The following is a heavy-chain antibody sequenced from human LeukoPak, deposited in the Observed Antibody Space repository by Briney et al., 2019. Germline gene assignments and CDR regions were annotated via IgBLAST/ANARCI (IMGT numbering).Heavy chain of an antibody. CDR1: GYTFTSYD. V-gene: IGHV1-8*01. J-gene: IGHJ6*02. CDR3: ARGRGDYDTLTGYYYYYGMDV. D-gene: IGHD3-9*01. Sequence: ASVKVSCKASGYTFTSYDINWVRQATGQGLEWMGWMNPNSGNTGYAQKFQGRVTMTRNTSISTAYMELSSLRSEDTAVYYCARGRGDYDTLTGYYYYYGMDVWGQGTTVTVSS. CDR2: MNPNSGNT.